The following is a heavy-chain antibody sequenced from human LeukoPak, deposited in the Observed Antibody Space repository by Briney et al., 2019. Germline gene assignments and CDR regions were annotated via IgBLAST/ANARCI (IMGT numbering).Heavy chain of an antibody. CDR3: AIIPGDYISSGDMNFDY. CDR2: IKQDGSEK. Sequence: GGFLRLSCAASGFTFSSYWMSWVRQAPGKGLEWVANIKQDGSEKYYVDSVRGRFTISRDNAKNSLYLQMNSLRAEDTAVYYCAIIPGDYISSGDMNFDYWGQGTLVTVSS. D-gene: IGHD4-11*01. V-gene: IGHV3-7*01. J-gene: IGHJ4*02. CDR1: GFTFSSYW.